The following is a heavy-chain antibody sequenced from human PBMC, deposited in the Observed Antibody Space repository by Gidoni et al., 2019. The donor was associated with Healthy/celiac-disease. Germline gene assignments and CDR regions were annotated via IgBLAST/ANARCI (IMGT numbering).Heavy chain of an antibody. CDR3: AKGWGWVAATDYFDY. CDR1: GLTFSSYA. D-gene: IGHD2-15*01. CDR2: ISGSGGST. J-gene: IGHJ4*02. Sequence: EVQLLESGGGVVQPGGSLSLSCAASGLTFSSYARSWVRQAPGKGLEWVSAISGSGGSTYYADSVKGRFTISRDNSKNTLYLQMNSLRAEDTAVYYCAKGWGWVAATDYFDYWGQGTLVTVSS. V-gene: IGHV3-23*01.